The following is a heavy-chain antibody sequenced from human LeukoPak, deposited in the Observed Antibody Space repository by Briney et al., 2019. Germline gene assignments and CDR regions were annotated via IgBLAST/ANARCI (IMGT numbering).Heavy chain of an antibody. D-gene: IGHD3-22*01. CDR2: ISGSGGST. Sequence: PGGSLRLSCAASGFTFSSYAMSWVRQAPGKGLEWVSAISGSGGSTYYADSVRGRFTISRDNSKNTLYLQMNSLRAEDTAVYYCAKAVGTMIVVVMPFGYWGQGTLVTVSS. V-gene: IGHV3-23*01. CDR3: AKAVGTMIVVVMPFGY. CDR1: GFTFSSYA. J-gene: IGHJ4*02.